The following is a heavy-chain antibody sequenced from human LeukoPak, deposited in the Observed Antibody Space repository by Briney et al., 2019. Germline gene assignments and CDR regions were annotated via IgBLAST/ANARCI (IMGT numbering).Heavy chain of an antibody. CDR2: IYYSGST. D-gene: IGHD3-22*01. CDR1: GGSISSSSYY. V-gene: IGHV4-39*01. Sequence: PSETLSLTCTVSGGSISSSSYYWGWIRQPPGKGLEWIGSIYYSGSTYYNPSLKSRVTISVDASKNQFSLKLSSVTAADTAVYYCARRPSGSPGAFDIWGQGTMVTVSS. J-gene: IGHJ3*02. CDR3: ARRPSGSPGAFDI.